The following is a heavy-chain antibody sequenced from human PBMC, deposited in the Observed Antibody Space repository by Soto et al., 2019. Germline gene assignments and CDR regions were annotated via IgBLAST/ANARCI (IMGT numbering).Heavy chain of an antibody. V-gene: IGHV1-18*01. D-gene: IGHD1-1*01. CDR3: ARGRYGDY. CDR2: ISAHNGNT. Sequence: QVHLVQSGAEVKKPGASVKVSCKGSGYNFTSYGITWVRQAPGQGLEWMGWISAHNGNTDYAQRLQGRVTVTRDTSTSTAYMELRSLRSDDTAVYYCARGRYGDYWGQGALVTVSS. CDR1: GYNFTSYG. J-gene: IGHJ4*02.